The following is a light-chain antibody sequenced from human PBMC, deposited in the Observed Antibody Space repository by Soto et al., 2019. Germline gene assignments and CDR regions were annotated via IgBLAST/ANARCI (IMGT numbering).Light chain of an antibody. CDR3: QQYYSYPLIT. Sequence: AIRMAQSPSSLSASTGDRVTITCRVSQGISSYLAWYQQKPGKAPKLLIYAASTLQSGVPSRFSGSGSGTDFTLTISCLQSEDFATYYCQQYYSYPLITFGQGRLPEVK. CDR2: AAS. V-gene: IGKV1-8*01. CDR1: QGISSY. J-gene: IGKJ5*01.